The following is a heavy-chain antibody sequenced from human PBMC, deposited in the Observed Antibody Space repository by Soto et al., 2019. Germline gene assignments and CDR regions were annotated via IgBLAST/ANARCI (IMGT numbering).Heavy chain of an antibody. V-gene: IGHV3-7*01. D-gene: IGHD3-10*01. CDR1: GFTFSKYW. Sequence: EVQLVESGGGLVQPGGSLRLSCVGSGFTFSKYWMSWVRQAPGKGLQWVANINEDGSAKYYVDSVKGRFTISRDNAKNSLYLQMNSLGVEDTAVYYCAREYSWGQGTLVTVSS. CDR3: AREYS. J-gene: IGHJ5*02. CDR2: INEDGSAK.